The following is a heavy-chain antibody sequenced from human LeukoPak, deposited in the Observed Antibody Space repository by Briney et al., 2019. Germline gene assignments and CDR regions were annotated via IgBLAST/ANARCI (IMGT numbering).Heavy chain of an antibody. D-gene: IGHD6-13*01. Sequence: GGSLRLSCAASGFTFSSYGMSWVRQAPGKGLEWVSAISGSGGSTYYADSVKGRFTISRDNSKNTLYLQMNSLRSEDTAVYYCARGLGSSWMDYYYYMDVWGKGTTVTISS. CDR1: GFTFSSYG. V-gene: IGHV3-23*01. CDR3: ARGLGSSWMDYYYYMDV. CDR2: ISGSGGST. J-gene: IGHJ6*03.